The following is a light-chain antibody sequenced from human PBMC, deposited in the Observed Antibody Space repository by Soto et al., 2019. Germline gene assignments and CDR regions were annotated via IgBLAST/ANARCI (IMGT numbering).Light chain of an antibody. CDR1: QDIGDW. Sequence: IQMTQSPSTVSASVGDGIKISCRAPQDIGDWLAWYQQRPGEAPKLLIFHASTLHSGVPSRFSGTRSGTIFTLTVSGLQPEDFATYYCQQGKTFPYTFGQGTRLET. CDR3: QQGKTFPYT. V-gene: IGKV1-12*01. J-gene: IGKJ2*01. CDR2: HAS.